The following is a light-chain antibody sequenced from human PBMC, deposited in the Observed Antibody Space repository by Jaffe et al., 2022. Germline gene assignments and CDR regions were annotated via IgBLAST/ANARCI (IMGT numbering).Light chain of an antibody. CDR3: QSADISDSYEVV. V-gene: IGLV3-25*03. Sequence: SHELTQPPSVAVSPGQTARISCSGDALPKHSTYWYQQTPGQAPVMILYKDTERPSGIPERFSGSSSGTTVTLTISGVQAEDEADYYCQSADISDSYEVVFGGGTRLTVL. CDR1: ALPKHS. J-gene: IGLJ2*01. CDR2: KDT.